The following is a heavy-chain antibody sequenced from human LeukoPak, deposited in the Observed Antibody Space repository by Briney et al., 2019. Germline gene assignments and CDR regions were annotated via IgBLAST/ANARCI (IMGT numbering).Heavy chain of an antibody. Sequence: ASVKVSCKASGGTFCSYVISWVRQAPGQELEWMGGIIPAFGPTNYAQRFQGRLTLTADVSASTAYTALSSLTSDDTAVYYCAREGEPAMTLVRGEAFDIWGQGTMVIVSS. D-gene: IGHD3-10*01. CDR1: GGTFCSYV. CDR2: IIPAFGPT. V-gene: IGHV1-69*13. J-gene: IGHJ3*02. CDR3: AREGEPAMTLVRGEAFDI.